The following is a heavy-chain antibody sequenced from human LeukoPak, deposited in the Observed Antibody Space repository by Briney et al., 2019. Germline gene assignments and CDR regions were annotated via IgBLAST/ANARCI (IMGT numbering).Heavy chain of an antibody. CDR3: ASSGAGGGWFDP. J-gene: IGHJ5*02. CDR2: INHSGHT. D-gene: IGHD2-15*01. V-gene: IGHV4-34*01. CDR1: GGLFSGYY. Sequence: AETLSLTCAVYGGLFSGYYWSWTRQPPGKGLEWMGEINHSGHTHYHPSLKSRVTIRVDTSQTQFALELSSVSAADTDLYYWASSGAGGGWFDPWGQGTLVTVSS.